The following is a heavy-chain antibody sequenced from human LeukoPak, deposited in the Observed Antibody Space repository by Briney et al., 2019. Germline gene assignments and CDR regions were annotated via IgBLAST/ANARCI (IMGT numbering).Heavy chain of an antibody. CDR2: IKQDGSEK. J-gene: IGHJ4*02. CDR3: ARDLYGVLDD. CDR1: GFTSSSYW. V-gene: IGHV3-7*01. D-gene: IGHD4-17*01. Sequence: PGGSLRLSCAASGFTSSSYWMSWVRQAPGKGLEWVANIKQDGSEKYYVDSVKGRFTISRDNAKKSLYLQMNSLRAEDTAVYYCARDLYGVLDDWGQGTLVTVSS.